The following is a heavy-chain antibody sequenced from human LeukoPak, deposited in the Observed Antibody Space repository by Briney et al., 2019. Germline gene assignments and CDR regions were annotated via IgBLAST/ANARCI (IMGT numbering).Heavy chain of an antibody. CDR3: ARDSGSGWSNWFDP. D-gene: IGHD6-19*01. CDR2: TYYRSKWSKWCN. V-gene: IGHV6-1*01. CDR1: GDSVSSNSAA. Sequence: SQTLSLTCAIPGDSVSSNSAAWNWIRQSPSRGLEWLGRTYYRSKWSKWCNDYAVSVKGRVIINPDTSKNQFSLQLNSVTPEDTAVYYCARDSGSGWSNWFDPWGQGTLVTVSS. J-gene: IGHJ5*02.